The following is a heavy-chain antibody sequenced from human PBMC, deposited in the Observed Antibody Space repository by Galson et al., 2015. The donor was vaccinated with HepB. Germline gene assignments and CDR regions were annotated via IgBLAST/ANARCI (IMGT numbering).Heavy chain of an antibody. Sequence: SLRLSCAASGFTFSSYGMHWVRQAPGKGLEWVAVIWYDGSNKYYADSVKGRFTISRDNSKNTLYLQMNSLRAEDTAVYYCARDFKRYYDSSGYYRWGQGTLVTVSS. CDR2: IWYDGSNK. J-gene: IGHJ4*02. D-gene: IGHD3-22*01. CDR1: GFTFSSYG. CDR3: ARDFKRYYDSSGYYR. V-gene: IGHV3-33*01.